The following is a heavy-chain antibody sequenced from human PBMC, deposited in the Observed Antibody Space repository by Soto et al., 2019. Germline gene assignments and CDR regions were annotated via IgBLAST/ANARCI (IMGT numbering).Heavy chain of an antibody. D-gene: IGHD3-10*01. Sequence: QVQLVQSGAEVKKPGASVKVSCKASGYTFTSYDINWVRQATGQGLEWMGWMNPNSGNTGYAQKFQGRVTMTRNTSISTAYMGLSSLRSEDTAVYYCARALLWFGELLPPRFDYWGQGTLVTVSS. CDR3: ARALLWFGELLPPRFDY. CDR2: MNPNSGNT. CDR1: GYTFTSYD. J-gene: IGHJ4*02. V-gene: IGHV1-8*01.